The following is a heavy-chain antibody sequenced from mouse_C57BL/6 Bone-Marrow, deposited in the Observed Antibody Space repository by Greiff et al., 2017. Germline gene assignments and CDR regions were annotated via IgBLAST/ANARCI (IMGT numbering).Heavy chain of an antibody. CDR1: GFNIKDYY. V-gene: IGHV14-2*01. CDR2: IDPEDGET. D-gene: IGHD1-1*01. Sequence: EVHLVESGAELVKPGASVKLSCTASGFNIKDYYMHWVKQRTEQGLEWIGRIDPEDGETKYAPKFQGKATITADTSSNTAYLQLSSLTSEDTAVYYCARYIHYYYGSSYDLFAYWGQGTLVTVSA. CDR3: ARYIHYYYGSSYDLFAY. J-gene: IGHJ3*01.